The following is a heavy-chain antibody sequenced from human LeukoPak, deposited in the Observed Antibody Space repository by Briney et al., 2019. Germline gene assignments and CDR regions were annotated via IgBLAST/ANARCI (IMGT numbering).Heavy chain of an antibody. CDR2: IGYDGSKK. CDR3: ARDLGGIYYIAY. Sequence: PGGSLRLSCAVSGLTFSSFGMHCVRQAPGEGVEWVAYIGYDGSKKYYSDSVKGRFTISRDNSKNTVHLQMNSLRAADTALYFCARDLGGIYYIAYWGQGTLVTVSS. CDR1: GLTFSSFG. J-gene: IGHJ4*02. V-gene: IGHV3-30*02. D-gene: IGHD2-15*01.